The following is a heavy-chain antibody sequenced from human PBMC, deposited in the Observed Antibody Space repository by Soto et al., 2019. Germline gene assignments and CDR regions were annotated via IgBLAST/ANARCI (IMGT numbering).Heavy chain of an antibody. J-gene: IGHJ4*02. CDR1: GFTFTNYW. CDR2: INSDGSVT. D-gene: IGHD2-2*01. V-gene: IGHV3-74*01. Sequence: EVQLVESGGGLVQPGGSLRLSCAVSGFTFTNYWMHWVRQAPGQGLVWVSRINSDGSVTNYADSVKGRFTTSRDNAKNTLYLQVNSVRVEDTAVYYCAREFSTSGPYYFDYWGPGTLVTVSS. CDR3: AREFSTSGPYYFDY.